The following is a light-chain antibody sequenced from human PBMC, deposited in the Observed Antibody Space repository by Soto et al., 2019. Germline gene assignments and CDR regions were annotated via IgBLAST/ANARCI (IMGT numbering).Light chain of an antibody. CDR2: DTS. Sequence: EIVLTQSPATLSLSPGERATLSCGASQTVGSTYLAWYHQKPGLAPRLLSYDTSSRATGIPDRFSGSGSGTDFTLTISRLEPEDFAVYSCQHYGSSPWTFGQGAKVEIK. CDR3: QHYGSSPWT. J-gene: IGKJ1*01. V-gene: IGKV3D-20*01. CDR1: QTVGSTY.